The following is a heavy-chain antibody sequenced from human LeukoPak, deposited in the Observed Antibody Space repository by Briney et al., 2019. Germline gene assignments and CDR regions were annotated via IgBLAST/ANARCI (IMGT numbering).Heavy chain of an antibody. CDR3: ARESSTSCDY. V-gene: IGHV4-34*01. Sequence: PSETLSLTCAVYGGSFSGYYWSWIRQPPGKGLEWIGEINHSGSTNYNPSLKSRVTISVDTSKNQFSLKLSSVTAADTAVYYCARESSTSCDYWGQGTLVTVPS. J-gene: IGHJ4*02. CDR1: GGSFSGYY. CDR2: INHSGST. D-gene: IGHD2-2*01.